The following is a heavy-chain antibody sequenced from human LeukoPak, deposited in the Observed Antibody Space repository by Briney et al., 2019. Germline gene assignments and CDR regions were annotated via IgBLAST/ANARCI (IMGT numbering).Heavy chain of an antibody. CDR1: GFTFSSYA. Sequence: GGSLRLSCAASGFTFSSYAMSWVRQAPGKGLEWVSAISGSGGSTYYADSVKGRFTISRDNSKNTLYLQMNSLRAEDTAVYYCARVVGAARAKGLVDYWGQGTLVTVSS. J-gene: IGHJ4*02. CDR2: ISGSGGST. CDR3: ARVVGAARAKGLVDY. V-gene: IGHV3-23*01. D-gene: IGHD6-6*01.